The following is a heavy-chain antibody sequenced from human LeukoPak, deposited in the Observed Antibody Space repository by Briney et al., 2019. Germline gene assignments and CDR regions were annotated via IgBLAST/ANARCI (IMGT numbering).Heavy chain of an antibody. Sequence: PGGSLRLSCAASGLTFSSYSMNWVRLAPGKGLEWISYITSSSSTIYYTDSVKGRFTISRDNAKNSLYLQMNSLRAEDTAVYYCARVSPSRGYYYLDVWGKGTTVTVSS. V-gene: IGHV3-48*01. CDR2: ITSSSSTI. D-gene: IGHD3-10*01. CDR1: GLTFSSYS. CDR3: ARVSPSRGYYYLDV. J-gene: IGHJ6*03.